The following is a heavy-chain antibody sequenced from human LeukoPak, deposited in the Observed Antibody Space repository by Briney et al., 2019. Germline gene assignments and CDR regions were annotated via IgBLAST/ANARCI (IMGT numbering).Heavy chain of an antibody. J-gene: IGHJ4*02. CDR2: ISAYNGNT. Sequence: ASVKVSCKASGYTFTSYGISWVRQAPGQGLEWMGWISAYNGNTNYAEKLQGRVTMTTDTSTSTAYMELRSLRSDDTAVYYCARYSSGWYGGGFDYWGQGTLVTVSS. CDR1: GYTFTSYG. V-gene: IGHV1-18*01. CDR3: ARYSSGWYGGGFDY. D-gene: IGHD6-19*01.